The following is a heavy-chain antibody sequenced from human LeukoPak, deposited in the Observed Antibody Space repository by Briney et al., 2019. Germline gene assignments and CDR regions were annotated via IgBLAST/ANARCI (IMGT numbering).Heavy chain of an antibody. Sequence: PSQTLSLTCTVSGGSVSSGGYYWSWIRQPPGKGLEWIGYISHSGSSYFNPSLRSRVTISVDRSKNQFSLRLSSVTAADTAVYYCARGASYYYDGSGIDYWGQGTLVTVSS. V-gene: IGHV4-30-2*01. D-gene: IGHD3-22*01. CDR1: GGSVSSGGYY. J-gene: IGHJ4*02. CDR2: ISHSGSS. CDR3: ARGASYYYDGSGIDY.